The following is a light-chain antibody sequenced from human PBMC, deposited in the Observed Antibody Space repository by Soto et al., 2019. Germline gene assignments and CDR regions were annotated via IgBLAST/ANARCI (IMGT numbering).Light chain of an antibody. CDR2: GAS. CDR3: QQYGSSPPIT. CDR1: QSVSSSY. Sequence: EIVLTQSPGTRSLSPGERATLSCRASQSVSSSYLAWYQQKPGQAPRLLIYGASSRATAIPDRFSGSGSGTDFTLTISRLEPEDFAVYYCQQYGSSPPITFGQGTRLEIK. J-gene: IGKJ5*01. V-gene: IGKV3-20*01.